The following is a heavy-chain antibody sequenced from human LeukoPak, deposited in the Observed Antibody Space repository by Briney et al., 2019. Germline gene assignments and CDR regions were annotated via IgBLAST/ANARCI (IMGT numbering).Heavy chain of an antibody. J-gene: IGHJ6*03. CDR2: IYTSGST. Sequence: PSETLSLTCTVSGGSISSYYWSWIRQPAGKGLEWIGRIYTSGSTNYNPSLKSRVTISVDKSKNQFSLKLTSVTAADTAVYYCAREGTTATSTRYYYYTDVWGKGTSVTVSS. CDR1: GGSISSYY. CDR3: AREGTTATSTRYYYYTDV. D-gene: IGHD4-11*01. V-gene: IGHV4-4*07.